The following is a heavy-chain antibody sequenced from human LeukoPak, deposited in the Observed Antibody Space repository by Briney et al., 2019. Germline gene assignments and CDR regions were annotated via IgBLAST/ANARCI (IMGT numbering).Heavy chain of an antibody. CDR2: IYTSGTT. CDR1: GGSISSSNYY. V-gene: IGHV4-61*02. CDR3: ARGLWFGDENPPYFDY. D-gene: IGHD3-10*01. Sequence: SETLPLTCTVSGGSISSSNYYWSWIRQPAGKGLEWIGRIYTSGTTNYNPSLKSRVTISIDTSKNQFSLKLSSVTAADTAVYYCARGLWFGDENPPYFDYWGQGTLVTVSS. J-gene: IGHJ4*02.